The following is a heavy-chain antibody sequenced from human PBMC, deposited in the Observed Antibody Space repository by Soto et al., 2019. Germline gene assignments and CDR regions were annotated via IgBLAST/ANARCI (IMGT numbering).Heavy chain of an antibody. CDR1: GFTFSSYW. CDR3: ARVSDPSVGYDYIWGSYRPSGYFQH. Sequence: GGSLRLSCAASGFTFSSYWMSWVRQAPGKGLEWVANIKQDGSEKYYVDSVKGRFTISRDNAKNSLYLQMNSLRAEDTAVYYCARVSDPSVGYDYIWGSYRPSGYFQHWGQGTLVTVSS. D-gene: IGHD3-16*02. V-gene: IGHV3-7*01. CDR2: IKQDGSEK. J-gene: IGHJ1*01.